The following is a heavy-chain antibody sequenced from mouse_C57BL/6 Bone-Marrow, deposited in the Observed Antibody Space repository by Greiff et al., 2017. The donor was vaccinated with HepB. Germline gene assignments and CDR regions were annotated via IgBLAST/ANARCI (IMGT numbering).Heavy chain of an antibody. J-gene: IGHJ2*01. D-gene: IGHD2-1*01. Sequence: EVQLVESGGGLVQPGESLKLSCESNEYEFPSHDMSWVRRTPEKRLELVAAINSDGGSTYYPDTMERRFIISRDNTKKTLYLQMSSLRSEDTALYYCARPRIYYGNLPFDYWGQGTTLTVSS. CDR3: ARPRIYYGNLPFDY. CDR2: INSDGGST. V-gene: IGHV5-2*01. CDR1: EYEFPSHD.